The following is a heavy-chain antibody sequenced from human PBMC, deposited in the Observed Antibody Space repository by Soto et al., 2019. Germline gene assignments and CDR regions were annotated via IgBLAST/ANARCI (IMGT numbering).Heavy chain of an antibody. J-gene: IGHJ5*02. D-gene: IGHD3-3*01. CDR1: GGSISSSSYY. V-gene: IGHV4-39*01. CDR3: ARHRQISATIFGRLYNWFDP. CDR2: IYYSGST. Sequence: PSETLSLTCTVSGGSISSSSYYWGWIRQPPGKGLEWIGSIYYSGSTYYNPSLKSRVTISVDTSKNQFSLKLSSVTAADTAVYYCARHRQISATIFGRLYNWFDPWGQGTLVTVSS.